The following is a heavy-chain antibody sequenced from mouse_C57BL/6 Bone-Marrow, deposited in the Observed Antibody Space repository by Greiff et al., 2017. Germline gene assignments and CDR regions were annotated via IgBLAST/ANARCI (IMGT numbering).Heavy chain of an antibody. Sequence: EVQRVESGGGLVKPGGSLKLSCAASGFTFSSYAMSWVRQTPEKRLEWVATISDGGSYTYYPDNVKGRFTISRDNAKNNLYLQMSHLKSEDTAMDYCARDYYGSTFYWFDYWGQGTTLTVSA. CDR3: ARDYYGSTFYWFDY. D-gene: IGHD1-1*01. CDR1: GFTFSSYA. V-gene: IGHV5-4*01. J-gene: IGHJ2*01. CDR2: ISDGGSYT.